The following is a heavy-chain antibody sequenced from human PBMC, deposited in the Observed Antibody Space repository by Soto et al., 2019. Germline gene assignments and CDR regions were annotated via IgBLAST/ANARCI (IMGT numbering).Heavy chain of an antibody. D-gene: IGHD6-13*01. J-gene: IGHJ5*02. V-gene: IGHV4-59*01. CDR3: ARDRQRVRGGHWFDP. CDR1: GGSISSYY. Sequence: SETLSLTCTVSGGSISSYYWSWIRQPPGKGLEWIGYIYYSGSTNYNPSLKSRVTISVDTSKNQFSLKLSSVTAADTAVYYCARDRQRVRGGHWFDPWGQGTLVTVSS. CDR2: IYYSGST.